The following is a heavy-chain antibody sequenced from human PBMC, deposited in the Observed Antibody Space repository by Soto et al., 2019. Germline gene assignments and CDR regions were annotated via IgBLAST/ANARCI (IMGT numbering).Heavy chain of an antibody. CDR1: GGTFSSYA. D-gene: IGHD3-22*01. V-gene: IGHV1-69*13. Sequence: GASVKVSCKASGGTFSSYAISCVRQAPGQGLEWMGGIIPIFGTANYAQKFQGRVTITADESTSTAYMELSSLRSEDTAVYYCARSIYYDSSGYGLHWGQGTLVTVSS. CDR2: IIPIFGTA. CDR3: ARSIYYDSSGYGLH. J-gene: IGHJ4*02.